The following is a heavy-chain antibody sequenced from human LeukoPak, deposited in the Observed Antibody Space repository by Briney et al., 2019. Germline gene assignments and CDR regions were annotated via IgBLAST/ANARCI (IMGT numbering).Heavy chain of an antibody. CDR1: GGSISSSNW. V-gene: IGHV4-4*02. D-gene: IGHD4-17*01. Sequence: SETLSLTCAVSGGSISSSNWWSWVRQPPGKGLEWIGEIYHSGSTNYNPSLKSRVTISVDSSKNQCSLKLSSVTAADTAVYYCARHGTVTHRFDYWGQGTLVTVSS. CDR3: ARHGTVTHRFDY. CDR2: IYHSGST. J-gene: IGHJ4*02.